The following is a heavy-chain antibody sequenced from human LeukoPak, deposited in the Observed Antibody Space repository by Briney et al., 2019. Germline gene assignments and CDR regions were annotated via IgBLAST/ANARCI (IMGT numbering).Heavy chain of an antibody. D-gene: IGHD6-13*01. Sequence: ASVKVSCKASGYTFTSYDINWVRQATGQGLEWMGWMNPNSGNTGYAQKFQGRVTMTRNTSISTAYMGLSSLRSGDTAVYYCARQAIAAAGNPWGQGTLVTVSS. CDR1: GYTFTSYD. CDR3: ARQAIAAAGNP. V-gene: IGHV1-8*01. CDR2: MNPNSGNT. J-gene: IGHJ5*02.